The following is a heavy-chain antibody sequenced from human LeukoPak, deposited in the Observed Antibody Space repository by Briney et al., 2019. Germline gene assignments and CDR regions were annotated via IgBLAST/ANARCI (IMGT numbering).Heavy chain of an antibody. J-gene: IGHJ4*02. Sequence: PGGSLKLSCATSGFTFSDCDMHWVRHASGKGLEWVGRITTKATSYATTYGASLKGRFTISRDDSDNRAYLQMNSLKTEDTAVYYCATHPEGWRFFDYWGQGALVTVSS. V-gene: IGHV3-73*01. CDR1: GFTFSDCD. CDR2: ITTKATSYAT. CDR3: ATHPEGWRFFDY. D-gene: IGHD1-14*01.